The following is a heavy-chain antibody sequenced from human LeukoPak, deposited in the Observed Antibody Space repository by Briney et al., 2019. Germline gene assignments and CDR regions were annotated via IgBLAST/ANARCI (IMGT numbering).Heavy chain of an antibody. CDR1: GGSITTNINY. CDR3: ARQGGDTMVRGVIKDWFDL. J-gene: IGHJ5*02. D-gene: IGHD3-10*01. CDR2: IYFSGTT. Sequence: SETLSLTCTVSGGSITTNINYWVWIRQPPGKGLEWIGSIYFSGTTYDNQSLKSRVTISVDTSKNQFSLKLNSVTAADTAVYYCARQGGDTMVRGVIKDWFDLWGQGTLVTVSS. V-gene: IGHV4-39*01.